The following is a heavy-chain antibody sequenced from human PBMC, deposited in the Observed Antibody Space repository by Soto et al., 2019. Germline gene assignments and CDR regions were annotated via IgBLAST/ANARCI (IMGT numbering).Heavy chain of an antibody. V-gene: IGHV1-69*12. D-gene: IGHD5-12*01. CDR1: GGTFSSYT. CDR3: ARGNHRWLQLWYCDL. CDR2: IIPIFGTA. J-gene: IGHJ2*01. Sequence: QVQLVQTGAEVKKPGSSVTVSCKASGGTFSSYTISWVRQAPGQGLEWMGGIIPIFGTANYAQKFQGRVTITADESTSTAYMELSSLRSEYTAVYYCARGNHRWLQLWYCDLGGRGTLVTVSS.